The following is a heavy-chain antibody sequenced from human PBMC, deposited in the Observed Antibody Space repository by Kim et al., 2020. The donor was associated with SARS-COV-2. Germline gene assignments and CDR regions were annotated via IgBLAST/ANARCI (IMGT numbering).Heavy chain of an antibody. J-gene: IGHJ4*02. CDR3: AKDISGSGTLYFDY. CDR2: ISGSGGST. Sequence: GGSLRLSCAASGFTFSSYAMSWVRQAPGKGLEWVSAISGSGGSTYYADSVKGRFTISGDNSKNTLYLQMNSLRAEDTAVYYCAKDISGSGTLYFDYWGQGTLVTVSS. CDR1: GFTFSSYA. D-gene: IGHD3-10*01. V-gene: IGHV3-23*01.